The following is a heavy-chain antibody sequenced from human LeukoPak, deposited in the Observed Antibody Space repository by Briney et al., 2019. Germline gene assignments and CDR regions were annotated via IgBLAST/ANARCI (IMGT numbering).Heavy chain of an antibody. Sequence: GASVKVSCKASGGTFSSYAISWVRQAPGQGLEWMGGIIPIFGTANYAQKFQGRVTITADESTSTAYMELSSLRSEDTAVYYCARDPEPYYYDSSGKSWGQGTLVTVSS. CDR2: IIPIFGTA. D-gene: IGHD3-22*01. V-gene: IGHV1-69*13. CDR3: ARDPEPYYYDSSGKS. CDR1: GGTFSSYA. J-gene: IGHJ4*02.